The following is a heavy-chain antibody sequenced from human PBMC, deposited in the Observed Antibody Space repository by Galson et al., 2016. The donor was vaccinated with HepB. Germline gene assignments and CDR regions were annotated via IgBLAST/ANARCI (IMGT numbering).Heavy chain of an antibody. CDR1: GYTFTAYY. J-gene: IGHJ5*02. CDR3: ARGGCSISSCYTFNWFDP. Sequence: SVKVSCKASGYTFTAYYMHWVRQAPGQGLEWMGRINPNRGDTNYAQKFQGRVTMTRDTSINTAYMELSSLRPDDTAVYYCARGGCSISSCYTFNWFDPWGQGTLVTVSS. CDR2: INPNRGDT. D-gene: IGHD2-2*02. V-gene: IGHV1-2*06.